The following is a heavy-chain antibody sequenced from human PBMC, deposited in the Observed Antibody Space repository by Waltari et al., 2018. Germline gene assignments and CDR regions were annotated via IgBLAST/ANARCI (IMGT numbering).Heavy chain of an antibody. Sequence: QVQLPESGPGLVKPSGTLSLPCPVPGGSIRSNNWWTWVRQPPGKGLEWIGEIYHSGSTNYNPSLKSRVTISVDKSKNQFSLNLSSVTAADTAVYYCARMATGGRHFNIWGQGTMVTVSS. CDR3: ARMATGGRHFNI. CDR2: IYHSGST. D-gene: IGHD3-10*01. V-gene: IGHV4-4*02. CDR1: GGSIRSNNW. J-gene: IGHJ3*02.